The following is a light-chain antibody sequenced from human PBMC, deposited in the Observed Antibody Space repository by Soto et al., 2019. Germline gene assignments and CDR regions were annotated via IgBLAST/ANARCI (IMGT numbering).Light chain of an antibody. CDR1: SSDVGGNNY. CDR3: SSYSTSTTPLV. V-gene: IGLV2-14*01. Sequence: QSALTQPASVSGSPGQSITISCTGTSSDVGGNNYVSWYQQHPGKAPKLIIYEVSKRPSGVSNRFSGSKSDNTASLTISGLQAEDEADYYCSSYSTSTTPLVFGGGTKVTVL. J-gene: IGLJ2*01. CDR2: EVS.